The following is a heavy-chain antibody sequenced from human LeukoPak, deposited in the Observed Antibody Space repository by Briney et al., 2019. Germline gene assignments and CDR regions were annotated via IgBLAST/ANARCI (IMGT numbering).Heavy chain of an antibody. CDR3: ATKVIRGNSGDDYDD. J-gene: IGHJ4*02. CDR1: GVTFSSYG. V-gene: IGHV3-30*03. CDR2: ISSGGNDK. Sequence: GGSLRLSCAASGVTFSSYGMHWVRQAPGKGLEWVALISSGGNDKLYGDSVKGRFTISRDDSKSTLYLQMNSLRAEDTAVYYCATKVIRGNSGDDYDDWGQGTLVTVSS. D-gene: IGHD5-12*01.